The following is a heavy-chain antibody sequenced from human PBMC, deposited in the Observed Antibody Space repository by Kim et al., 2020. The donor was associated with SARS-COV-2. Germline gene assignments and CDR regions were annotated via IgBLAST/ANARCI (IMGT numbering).Heavy chain of an antibody. CDR1: GYTLTELS. V-gene: IGHV1-24*01. J-gene: IGHJ3*02. CDR3: ATDLGGSYLLDAFDI. D-gene: IGHD1-26*01. CDR2: FDPEDGET. Sequence: ASVKVSCKVSGYTLTELSMHWVRQAPGKGLEWMGGFDPEDGETIYAQKFQGRVTMTEDTSTDTAYMELSSLRSEDTAVYYCATDLGGSYLLDAFDIWGQGTMVTVSS.